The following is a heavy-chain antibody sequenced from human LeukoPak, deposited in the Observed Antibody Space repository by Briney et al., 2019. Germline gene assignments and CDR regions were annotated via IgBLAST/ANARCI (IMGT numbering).Heavy chain of an antibody. CDR1: GFSFSSYS. Sequence: GKSLRLSCETSGFSFSSYSMNWVRQAPGKGLEWVSYIRSSGAMIYYADSVKGRFTISRDNAKKSVYLQMNSLRDEDTAVYYCVRDPDALDYWGQGTQVTVSS. CDR3: VRDPDALDY. J-gene: IGHJ4*02. V-gene: IGHV3-48*02. CDR2: IRSSGAMI.